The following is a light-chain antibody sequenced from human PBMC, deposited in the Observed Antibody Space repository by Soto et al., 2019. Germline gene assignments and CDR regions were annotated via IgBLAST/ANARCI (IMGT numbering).Light chain of an antibody. J-gene: IGKJ4*01. Sequence: EIVLSHSPCTLSLSPLERATPSCRASQSVIISYLAWYQQKPGQAPRLLIYGASSRATGIPDRFSGSGSGTDFTLTISRLEPEDFAVYYCQQYGSSPFGGGTKVDIK. CDR1: QSVIISY. CDR3: QQYGSSP. V-gene: IGKV3-20*01. CDR2: GAS.